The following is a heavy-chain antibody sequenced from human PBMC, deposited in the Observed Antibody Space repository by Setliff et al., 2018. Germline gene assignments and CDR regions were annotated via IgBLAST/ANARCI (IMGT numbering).Heavy chain of an antibody. CDR2: INDSAGST. D-gene: IGHD5-18*01. V-gene: IGHV3-23*01. Sequence: PGGSLRLSCAASGFTFSSFAMTWVRQAPGRGLQWVSVINDSAGSTYYADSVKGRFAISRDNARNSLYLQMNSLRVEDTAVYYCAKRFPDGYSHGRYFDYWGQGTLVTVSS. CDR3: AKRFPDGYSHGRYFDY. J-gene: IGHJ4*02. CDR1: GFTFSSFA.